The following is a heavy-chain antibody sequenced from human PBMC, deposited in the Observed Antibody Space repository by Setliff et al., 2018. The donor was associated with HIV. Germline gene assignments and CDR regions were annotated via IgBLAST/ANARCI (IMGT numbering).Heavy chain of an antibody. J-gene: IGHJ4*02. V-gene: IGHV1-2*02. CDR2: INPNSGGT. D-gene: IGHD6-13*01. Sequence: ASVKVSCKASGDAFTDYYIHWVRQAPGQGLEWMGWINPNSGGTNYAQKLQGRVTMTTDTSTSTAYMELRSLRSDDTAVYYCARVASSSWYYFDYWGQGTLVTSPQ. CDR3: ARVASSSWYYFDY. CDR1: GDAFTDYY.